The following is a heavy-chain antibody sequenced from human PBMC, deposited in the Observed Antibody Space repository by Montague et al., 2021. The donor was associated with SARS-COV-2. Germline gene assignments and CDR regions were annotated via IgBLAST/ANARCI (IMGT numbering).Heavy chain of an antibody. CDR1: GESFSEYI. CDR2: INHRGLT. D-gene: IGHD6-19*01. CDR3: VRSVGRRGTLYSCGWSKYPLDF. V-gene: IGHV4-34*01. Sequence: SETLSLTCAVYGESFSEYIWNWIRQPPGKGLEWIGEINHRGLTKYNPSLNSRVTLSVDTSRNQFSLKLNSVAAADTAMYYCVRSVGRRGTLYSCGWSKYPLDFWGQGTLVTVSS. J-gene: IGHJ4*02.